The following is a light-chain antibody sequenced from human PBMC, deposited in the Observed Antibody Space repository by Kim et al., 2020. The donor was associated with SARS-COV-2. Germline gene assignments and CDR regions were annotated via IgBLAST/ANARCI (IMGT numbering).Light chain of an antibody. Sequence: ESPGQTASITCSGDKLGDKYACWYQQKPGQSPVLVIYQDSKRPSGIPERFSGSNSGNTATLTISGTQAMDEADYYCQAWDSSTVVFGGGTQLTVL. CDR3: QAWDSSTVV. CDR1: KLGDKY. V-gene: IGLV3-1*01. CDR2: QDS. J-gene: IGLJ2*01.